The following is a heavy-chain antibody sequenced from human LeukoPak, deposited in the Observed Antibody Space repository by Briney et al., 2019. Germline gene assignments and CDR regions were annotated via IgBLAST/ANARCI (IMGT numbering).Heavy chain of an antibody. CDR2: IYYSVNT. CDR1: GGSISSSSFY. Sequence: SETPSLTCTVSGGSISSSSFYWGWIRQPPGRGLEWIGSIYYSVNTSYNPSLKSRVTISVDTSKNQFSLKLSSVTAADTAVYYCARLPTITFFDYWGQGTLVTVSS. D-gene: IGHD5-12*01. J-gene: IGHJ4*02. CDR3: ARLPTITFFDY. V-gene: IGHV4-39*01.